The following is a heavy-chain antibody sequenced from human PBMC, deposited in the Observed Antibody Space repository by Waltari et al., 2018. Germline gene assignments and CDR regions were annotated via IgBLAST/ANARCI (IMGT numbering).Heavy chain of an antibody. J-gene: IGHJ4*02. CDR1: GGSISSGGYY. Sequence: QVQLQESGPGLVKPSQTLSLTCTVSGGSISSGGYYWSWIRQHPGKGLEWIGYIYYSGSTYYNPSLKSRVTISVDTSKNQFSLKLSSVTAADTAVYYCARVRSQQVLRLIDVWGSYRYTGGFDYWGQGTPVTVSS. D-gene: IGHD3-16*02. V-gene: IGHV4-31*03. CDR2: IYYSGST. CDR3: ARVRSQQVLRLIDVWGSYRYTGGFDY.